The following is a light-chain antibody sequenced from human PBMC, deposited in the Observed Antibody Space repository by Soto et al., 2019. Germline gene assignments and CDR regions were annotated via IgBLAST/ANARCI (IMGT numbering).Light chain of an antibody. CDR1: SSNIGTDCD. J-gene: IGLJ3*02. Sequence: QSVLTQPPSVSGAPGQRVTISCTGNSSNIGTDCDVHWYQQLPGAAPKLLIYANNKRPSGVPDRFSGSTSGSSASLAITGLQAEDEADYYCQAYDTNLSGVFGGGTKVTVL. V-gene: IGLV1-40*01. CDR3: QAYDTNLSGV. CDR2: ANN.